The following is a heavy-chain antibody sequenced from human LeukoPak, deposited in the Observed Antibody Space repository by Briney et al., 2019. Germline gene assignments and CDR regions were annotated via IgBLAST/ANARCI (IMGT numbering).Heavy chain of an antibody. CDR1: GGSISSSSYY. Sequence: KPSETLSLTCTVSGGSISSSSYYWGWIRQPPGKGLEWIGSIYYSGSPYYNPSLNSRVTISVDTSKNQFSLKLSSVTAADTAVYYCARTVVPAAIPLYYYYYMDVWGKGTTVTVSS. CDR3: ARTVVPAAIPLYYYYYMDV. D-gene: IGHD2-2*02. CDR2: IYYSGSP. J-gene: IGHJ6*03. V-gene: IGHV4-39*01.